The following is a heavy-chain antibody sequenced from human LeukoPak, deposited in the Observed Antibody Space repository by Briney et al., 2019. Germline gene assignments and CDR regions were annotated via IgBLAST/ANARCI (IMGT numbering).Heavy chain of an antibody. Sequence: SGTLSLTCNVSGVSIMTSTYYWNWIRQSPGKGLEWIGCVSDSGTTKYNPTLKSRVTISVDTSKNHFSLILMSVTAADTAVYYCARGYYEPFQSWGQGKLVTVSS. CDR3: ARGYYEPFQS. V-gene: IGHV4-61*03. D-gene: IGHD3-22*01. CDR2: VSDSGTT. CDR1: GVSIMTSTYY. J-gene: IGHJ4*02.